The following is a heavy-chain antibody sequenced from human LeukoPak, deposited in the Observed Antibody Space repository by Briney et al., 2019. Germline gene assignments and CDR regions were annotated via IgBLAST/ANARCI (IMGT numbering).Heavy chain of an antibody. Sequence: PSGTLPLTCTVSGASMSTHYWSWLRQPPGKGLEWIGYLLDSWRTKDNPSLQSRVTLSADTSKNQFSLRLTSVTAADTAVYYCATIRRGSIYGYFDFWGQGILVTVSS. CDR3: ATIRRGSIYGYFDF. CDR2: LLDSWRT. J-gene: IGHJ4*02. CDR1: GASMSTHY. V-gene: IGHV4-59*11. D-gene: IGHD5-18*01.